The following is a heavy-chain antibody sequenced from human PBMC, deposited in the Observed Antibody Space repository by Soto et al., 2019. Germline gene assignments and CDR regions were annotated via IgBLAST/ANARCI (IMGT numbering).Heavy chain of an antibody. CDR1: GFTFSAFA. Sequence: EVQLLASGGGLEQPGGSLRLSCAASGFTFSAFAMNWVRQAPGKGLEWVSAITGSGGSTYYVDSVKGRFTISRDNSKNTLHLQMNSLRAEDSAVYYCAKLSGYDYYYYIDVWGKGTTVTVSS. V-gene: IGHV3-23*01. CDR2: ITGSGGST. CDR3: AKLSGYDYYYYIDV. D-gene: IGHD1-26*01. J-gene: IGHJ6*03.